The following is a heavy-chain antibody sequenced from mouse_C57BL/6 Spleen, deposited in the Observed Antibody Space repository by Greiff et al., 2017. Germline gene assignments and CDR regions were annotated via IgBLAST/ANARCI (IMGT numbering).Heavy chain of an antibody. CDR3: GKGDGSLDY. V-gene: IGHV2-9-1*01. CDR2: IWTGGGT. J-gene: IGHJ2*01. D-gene: IGHD2-3*01. CDR1: GFSLTSYA. Sequence: VKVVESGPGLVAPSQSLSITCTVSGFSLTSYAISWVRQPPGKGLEWLGVIWTGGGTNYNSALKSRLSISKDNSKSQVFLKMNSLQTDDTARYYCGKGDGSLDYWGQGTTLTVSS.